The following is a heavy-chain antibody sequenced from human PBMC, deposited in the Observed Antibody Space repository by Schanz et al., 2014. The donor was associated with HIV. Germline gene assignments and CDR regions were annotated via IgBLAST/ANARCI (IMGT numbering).Heavy chain of an antibody. J-gene: IGHJ6*02. V-gene: IGHV1-69*01. CDR1: GGTFSSYA. Sequence: QVLLVQSGPEVKKPGSSVRVSCKASGGTFSSYAISWVRQAPGQGLEWMGGIIPIFGTPNYAQKFQGRVTITADESTSAAYLELSSLRSEDTAVYYCARGRQDYDFWSGAHYYYAMDVWGQGTTVTVSS. CDR3: ARGRQDYDFWSGAHYYYAMDV. D-gene: IGHD3-3*01. CDR2: IIPIFGTP.